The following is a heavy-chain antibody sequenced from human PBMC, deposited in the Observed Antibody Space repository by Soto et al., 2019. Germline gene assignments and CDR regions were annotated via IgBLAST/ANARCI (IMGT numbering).Heavy chain of an antibody. CDR3: ARGRVGSIAAGFYYYYGRDG. J-gene: IGHJ6*02. V-gene: IGHV1-69*13. CDR1: GGTFSSYA. Sequence: ASVKVSCKASGGTFSSYAISWVRQAPGQGLEWMGGIIPIFGTANYAQKFQGRVTITADESTSTAYMELSSLRSEDTAVYYCARGRVGSIAAGFYYYYGRDGWGQGTTVTVSS. CDR2: IIPIFGTA. D-gene: IGHD6-13*01.